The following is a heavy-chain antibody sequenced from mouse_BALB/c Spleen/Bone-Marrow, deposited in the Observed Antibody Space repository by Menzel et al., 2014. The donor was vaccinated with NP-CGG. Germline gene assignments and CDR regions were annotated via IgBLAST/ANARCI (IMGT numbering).Heavy chain of an antibody. CDR1: GFTFSSFG. V-gene: IGHV5-17*02. D-gene: IGHD3-3*01. Sequence: EVMLVESGGGLVQPGGSRKLSCAASGFTFSSFGMHWVRQAPEKGLEWVAYISSGSSSIYYADTVKGRFTISRDNSKNILLLQMTSLRSEDTAMYYCERGNDQGCPMDYWGQGISVTVSS. J-gene: IGHJ4*01. CDR3: ERGNDQGCPMDY. CDR2: ISSGSSSI.